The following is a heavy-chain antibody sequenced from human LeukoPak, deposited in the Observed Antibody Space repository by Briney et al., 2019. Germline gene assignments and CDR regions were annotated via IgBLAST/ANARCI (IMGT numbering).Heavy chain of an antibody. CDR3: TREQWFGELYVSDP. CDR2: IRSKAYGGTT. Sequence: PGGSLRLSCTASRFTFGDYAMSWFRQAPGKGLEWVGFIRSKAYGGTTEYAASVKGRFTISRDDSKSIAYLQMNSLKTEDTAVYYCTREQWFGELYVSDPWGQGTLVTVSS. D-gene: IGHD3-10*01. J-gene: IGHJ5*02. CDR1: RFTFGDYA. V-gene: IGHV3-49*03.